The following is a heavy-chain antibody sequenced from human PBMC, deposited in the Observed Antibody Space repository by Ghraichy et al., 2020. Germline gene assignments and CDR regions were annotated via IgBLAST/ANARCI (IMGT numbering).Heavy chain of an antibody. CDR2: ISGSGGST. V-gene: IGHV3-23*01. CDR3: AKSGFGVVITHFDY. J-gene: IGHJ4*02. D-gene: IGHD3-3*01. CDR1: GFTFSSYA. Sequence: GGSLRLSCAASGFTFSSYAMSWVRQASGKGLEWVSAISGSGGSTYYADSVKGRFTISRDNSKNTLYLQMNSLRAEDTAVYYCAKSGFGVVITHFDYWGQGTLVTVSS.